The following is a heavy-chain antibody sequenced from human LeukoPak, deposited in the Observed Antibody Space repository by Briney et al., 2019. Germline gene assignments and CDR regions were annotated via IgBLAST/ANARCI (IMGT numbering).Heavy chain of an antibody. V-gene: IGHV4-38-2*02. Sequence: SETLSLTCAVSGYSISSGYYWGWIRQPPGKGLEWIGRIYTSGSTNYNPSLKSRVTMSVDTSKNQFSLKLSSVTAADTAVYYCARDPGVYVGYWGQGTLVTVSS. J-gene: IGHJ4*02. D-gene: IGHD6-13*01. CDR1: GYSISSGYY. CDR2: IYTSGST. CDR3: ARDPGVYVGY.